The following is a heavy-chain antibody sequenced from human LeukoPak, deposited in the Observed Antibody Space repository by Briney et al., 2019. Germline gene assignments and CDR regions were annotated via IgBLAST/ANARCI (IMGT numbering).Heavy chain of an antibody. CDR3: AREGLGDTAMGDWFDP. V-gene: IGHV4-4*07. D-gene: IGHD5-18*01. CDR1: GGSISSYY. Sequence: SETLSLTCTVSGGSISSYYWSWIRQPAGKGLEWIGRIYTSGSTNYNPSLKSRVTISVDKSKNQFSLKLSSVTAADTAVYYCAREGLGDTAMGDWFDPWGQGTLVTVSS. CDR2: IYTSGST. J-gene: IGHJ5*02.